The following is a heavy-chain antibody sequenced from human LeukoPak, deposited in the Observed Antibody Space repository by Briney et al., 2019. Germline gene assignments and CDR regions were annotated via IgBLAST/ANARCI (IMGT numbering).Heavy chain of an antibody. V-gene: IGHV4-30-2*06. J-gene: IGHJ4*02. D-gene: IGHD3-10*01. CDR3: ASAYGSGTYYPLFDS. CDR1: GVPISSGAYS. CDR2: IYHSGSA. Sequence: SETLSLTCAVSGVPISSGAYSWSWIRQSPGKGLEWIGYIYHSGSAYYNPSLKSRVTISVDRSKNEFSLHLSSVTAADTAVYYCASAYGSGTYYPLFDSWGQGTLVTVSS.